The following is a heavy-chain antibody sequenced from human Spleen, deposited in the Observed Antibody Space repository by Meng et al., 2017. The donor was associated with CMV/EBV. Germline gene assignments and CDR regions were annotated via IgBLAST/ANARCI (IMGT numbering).Heavy chain of an antibody. J-gene: IGHJ4*02. CDR1: GASISSSSYY. CDR2: IYYSGST. CDR3: ARGRGEGYYDSSGPRFAYFDY. Sequence: SETLSLTCTVSGASISSSSYYWGWIRQPPGKGLEWIGNIYYSGSTYYNPSLKSRVTISVDTSKNQFSLKLSSVTAADTAVYYCARGRGEGYYDSSGPRFAYFDYWGQGTLVTVSS. V-gene: IGHV4-39*07. D-gene: IGHD3-22*01.